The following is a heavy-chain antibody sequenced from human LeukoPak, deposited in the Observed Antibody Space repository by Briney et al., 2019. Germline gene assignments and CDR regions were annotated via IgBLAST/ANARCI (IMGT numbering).Heavy chain of an antibody. Sequence: VGSLRLSCAASGFTFSTYNMNWVRQAPGKGLEWVSSISGSSSYIYYADSVKGRFSISRDNAKNSLYLQMNSLRAEDTAVYYCARDLLGWELHYFDYRGQGTLVTVSS. D-gene: IGHD1-26*01. V-gene: IGHV3-21*01. CDR1: GFTFSTYN. J-gene: IGHJ4*02. CDR2: ISGSSSYI. CDR3: ARDLLGWELHYFDY.